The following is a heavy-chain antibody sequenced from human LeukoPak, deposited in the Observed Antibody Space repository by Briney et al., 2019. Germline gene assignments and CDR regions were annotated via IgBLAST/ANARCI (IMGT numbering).Heavy chain of an antibody. V-gene: IGHV4-4*07. CDR2: IYTSGST. J-gene: IGHJ5*02. Sequence: SETLSLTCTVSGGSISSYYWSWIRQPAGKGLEWIGRIYTSGSTNYNPSLKSRVTMSVDTSKNQFSLKLSSVTAADTAVYYCARDIVVVPAGTHWFDPWGQGTLVTVSS. D-gene: IGHD2-2*01. CDR3: ARDIVVVPAGTHWFDP. CDR1: GGSISSYY.